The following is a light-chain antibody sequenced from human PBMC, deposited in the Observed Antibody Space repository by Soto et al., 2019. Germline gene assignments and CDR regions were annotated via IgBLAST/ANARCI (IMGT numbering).Light chain of an antibody. CDR1: QDISNY. Sequence: DIQMTQSPCSLSASVGDAVTLTCRASQDISNYLNWLQQKPGKAPKLLIYAASTLQTGVPSRFSGSESGTDFTLTISSLQPEDFAIYFCLQSYTFPFTFGPGTRVEIK. J-gene: IGKJ3*01. CDR2: AAS. CDR3: LQSYTFPFT. V-gene: IGKV1-39*01.